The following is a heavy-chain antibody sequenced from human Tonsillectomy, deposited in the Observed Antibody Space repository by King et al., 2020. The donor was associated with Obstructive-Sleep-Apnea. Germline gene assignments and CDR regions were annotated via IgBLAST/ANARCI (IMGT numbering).Heavy chain of an antibody. D-gene: IGHD3-3*01. J-gene: IGHJ4*02. CDR2: IYYSGAT. CDR3: ARTLDFWSGYGGVYYFDY. V-gene: IGHV4-59*01. Sequence: QLQESGPGLVKPSETLSLTCTVSGDSIGTYYCSWIRQPPGKGLEWIWDIYYSGATNYNPSLKRRVIISVDTSENQFSLKLCSVTAADTAVYYCARTLDFWSGYGGVYYFDYWGQGTLVTVSS. CDR1: GDSIGTYY.